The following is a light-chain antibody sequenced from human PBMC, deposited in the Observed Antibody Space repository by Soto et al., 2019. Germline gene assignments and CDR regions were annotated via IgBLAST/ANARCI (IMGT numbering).Light chain of an antibody. CDR2: DVS. V-gene: IGLV2-14*03. Sequence: QSVLTQPASVSGSPGQSITISCTGISSDVGGYNYVSWYQHHPGKAPRLMIYDVSNRPSGVSNRFSGSKSGNTASLIISGLQAEDEADYYCSSYTRSNTLVVFGGGTQLTVL. CDR1: SSDVGGYNY. CDR3: SSYTRSNTLVV. J-gene: IGLJ2*01.